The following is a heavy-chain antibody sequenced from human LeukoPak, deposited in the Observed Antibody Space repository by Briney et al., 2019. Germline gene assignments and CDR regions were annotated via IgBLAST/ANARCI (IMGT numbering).Heavy chain of an antibody. J-gene: IGHJ4*02. CDR1: GYTFTSYY. V-gene: IGHV1-46*01. D-gene: IGHD3-16*02. Sequence: GASVKVSCKASGYTFTSYYMHWVRQAPGQGLEWMGIINPSGGSTSYAQKFQGRVTMTRDPATSTVYMELSSLRSEATAVYYCARVQARLRLGELSLSYWGQGTLVTVSS. CDR3: ARVQARLRLGELSLSY. CDR2: INPSGGST.